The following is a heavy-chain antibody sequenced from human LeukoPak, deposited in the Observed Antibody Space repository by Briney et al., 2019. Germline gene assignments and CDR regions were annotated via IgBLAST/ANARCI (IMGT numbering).Heavy chain of an antibody. Sequence: RASVKVSCKASGYTFTSYAMHWVRQAPGQRLEWMGWINAGNGNTKYSQKFQGRVTITRDTSASTAYMELSSLRSEDTAVYYCAREGRYGDYAGYWGQGTLVTVSS. D-gene: IGHD4-17*01. CDR2: INAGNGNT. CDR3: AREGRYGDYAGY. CDR1: GYTFTSYA. V-gene: IGHV1-3*01. J-gene: IGHJ4*02.